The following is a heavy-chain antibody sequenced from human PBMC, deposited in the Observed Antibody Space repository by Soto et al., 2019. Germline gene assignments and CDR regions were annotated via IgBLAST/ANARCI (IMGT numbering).Heavy chain of an antibody. J-gene: IGHJ4*02. CDR3: ASRDGYTADY. CDR2: ISYDGSNK. V-gene: IGHV3-30-3*01. Sequence: QVQLVESEGGVVQPGRSLRLSCAASGFTFSSYAMHWVRQAPGKGLEWVAVISYDGSNKYYADSVKGRFTISRDNSKNTLYLQMNSLRAEDTAVYYCASRDGYTADYWGQGTLVTVSS. D-gene: IGHD5-12*01. CDR1: GFTFSSYA.